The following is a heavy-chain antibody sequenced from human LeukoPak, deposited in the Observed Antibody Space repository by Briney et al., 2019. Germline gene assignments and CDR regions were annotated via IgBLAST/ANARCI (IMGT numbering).Heavy chain of an antibody. CDR3: ARVDDFWSGYYQPYYFDY. J-gene: IGHJ4*02. V-gene: IGHV1-2*02. Sequence: ASVKVSCKASGYTFTSYYMHWVRQAPGQGLEWMGWINPNSGDTNYAQKFQGRVTMTRDTSISTAYMELSRLRSDDTAVYYCARVDDFWSGYYQPYYFDYWGQGTLVTVSS. CDR1: GYTFTSYY. D-gene: IGHD3-3*01. CDR2: INPNSGDT.